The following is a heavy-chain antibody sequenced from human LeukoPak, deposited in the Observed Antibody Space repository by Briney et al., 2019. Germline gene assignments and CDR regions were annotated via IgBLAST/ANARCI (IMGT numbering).Heavy chain of an antibody. V-gene: IGHV3-20*04. CDR1: GFTFYAYG. J-gene: IGHJ4*02. CDR2: ISCDGGSK. D-gene: IGHD4-17*01. Sequence: GGSLRLSCAASGFTFYAYGMSWVRQAPGKGLEWVTVISCDGGSKGYADSVKGRFTISRDNAKNSLYLQMNSLRAEDTALYYCARDYGDYGFGQGGYWGQGTLVTVSS. CDR3: ARDYGDYGFGQGGY.